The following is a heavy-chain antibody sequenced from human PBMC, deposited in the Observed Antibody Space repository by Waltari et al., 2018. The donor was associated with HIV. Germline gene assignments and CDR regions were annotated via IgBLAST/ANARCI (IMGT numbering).Heavy chain of an antibody. CDR2: MNPNSGNT. J-gene: IGHJ3*02. Sequence: QVQLVQSGAEVKKPGASVKVSCKASGYTFTSYDITWVRQATGQGLEWMGWMNPNSGNTGYAQKFQGRVTMTRNTSISTAYMELSSLRSEDTAVYYCARAYDYGDHDAFDIWGQGTMVTVSS. CDR3: ARAYDYGDHDAFDI. V-gene: IGHV1-8*01. D-gene: IGHD4-17*01. CDR1: GYTFTSYD.